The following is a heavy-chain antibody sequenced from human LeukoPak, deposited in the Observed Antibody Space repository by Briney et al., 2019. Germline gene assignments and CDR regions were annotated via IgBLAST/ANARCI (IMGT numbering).Heavy chain of an antibody. D-gene: IGHD1-26*01. V-gene: IGHV4-59*08. Sequence: SETLSLTCTVSGGSIRSYYWSWIRQPPGKGLEWIGYIYYSGSTNYNPSLKSRVTISVDTSKNQFSLKLSSVTAADTAVYYCASSGSYLEWYFDYWGQGTLVTVSS. J-gene: IGHJ4*02. CDR3: ASSGSYLEWYFDY. CDR2: IYYSGST. CDR1: GGSIRSYY.